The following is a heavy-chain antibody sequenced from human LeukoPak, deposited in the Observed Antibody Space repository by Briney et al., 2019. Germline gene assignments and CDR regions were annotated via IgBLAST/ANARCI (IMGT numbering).Heavy chain of an antibody. V-gene: IGHV3-23*01. Sequence: GGSLRLSCAASGFTFSDSYMSWIRQAPGKGLEWVSAISGSGASTYYADSVKGRFTISRDNSKNTLYLQMNSLRAEDTAIYYCAKSFLGYCSGGSCFDFDYWGQGTLVTVSS. D-gene: IGHD2-15*01. CDR3: AKSFLGYCSGGSCFDFDY. CDR2: ISGSGAST. CDR1: GFTFSDSY. J-gene: IGHJ4*02.